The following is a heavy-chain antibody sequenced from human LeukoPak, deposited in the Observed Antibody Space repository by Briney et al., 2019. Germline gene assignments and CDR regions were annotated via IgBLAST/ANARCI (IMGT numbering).Heavy chain of an antibody. Sequence: GGSLRLSCAASGFTVSSNYMSWVRQAPGKGLEWVSVIYSGGSTYYAGSVKGRFTISRDNSKNTLYLQMNSLRAGDTAVYYCARERAELLWFGEYYYYGMDVWGQGTTVTVSS. CDR1: GFTVSSNY. CDR2: IYSGGST. V-gene: IGHV3-53*01. D-gene: IGHD3-10*01. CDR3: ARERAELLWFGEYYYYGMDV. J-gene: IGHJ6*02.